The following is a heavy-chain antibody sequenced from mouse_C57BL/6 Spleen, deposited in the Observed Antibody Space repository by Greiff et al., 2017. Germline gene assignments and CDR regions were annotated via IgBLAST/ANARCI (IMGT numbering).Heavy chain of an antibody. J-gene: IGHJ3*01. CDR1: GYTFTSYW. Sequence: QVQLQQPGAELVKPGASVKLSCKASGYTFTSYWMQWVKQRPGQGLEWIGEIDPSDSYTNYNQKFKGKATLTVDTSSSTAYMQLSSLTSEDSAVYYCARAWYGSSFSWFAYWGQGTLVTVSA. CDR2: IDPSDSYT. V-gene: IGHV1-50*01. D-gene: IGHD1-1*01. CDR3: ARAWYGSSFSWFAY.